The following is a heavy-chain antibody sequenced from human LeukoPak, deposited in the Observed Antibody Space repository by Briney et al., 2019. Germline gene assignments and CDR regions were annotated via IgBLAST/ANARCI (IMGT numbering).Heavy chain of an antibody. CDR1: GGSISSGSYY. Sequence: SQTLSLTCTVSGGSISSGSYYWSWIRQPPGKGLEWIGRIYTSGSTNYNPSLKSRVTISVDTSKNQFSLKLSSVTAADTAVYYCARGGDYYDSSGYYNDAFDIWGQGTMVTVSS. D-gene: IGHD3-22*01. CDR2: IYTSGST. J-gene: IGHJ3*02. CDR3: ARGGDYYDSSGYYNDAFDI. V-gene: IGHV4-61*02.